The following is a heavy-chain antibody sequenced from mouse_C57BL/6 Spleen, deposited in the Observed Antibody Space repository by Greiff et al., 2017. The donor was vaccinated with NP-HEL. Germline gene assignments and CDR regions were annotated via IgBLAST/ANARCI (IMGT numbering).Heavy chain of an antibody. Sequence: QVQLQQPGAELVKPGASVKLSCKASGYTFTSYWMQWVKQRPGQGLEWIGEIDPSDSYTNYNQKFKGKATLTVDTSSSTAYMQLSSLTSEDSAVYYCARDTTVVADYYAMDYWGQGTSVTVSS. J-gene: IGHJ4*01. CDR3: ARDTTVVADYYAMDY. V-gene: IGHV1-50*01. CDR2: IDPSDSYT. CDR1: GYTFTSYW. D-gene: IGHD1-1*01.